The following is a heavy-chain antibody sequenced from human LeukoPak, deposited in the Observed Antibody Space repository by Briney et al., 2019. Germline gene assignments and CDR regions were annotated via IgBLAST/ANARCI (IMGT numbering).Heavy chain of an antibody. D-gene: IGHD2-21*01. CDR1: GFTFSIYA. J-gene: IGHJ3*02. CDR3: AKDRRFPDDVFDM. CDR2: ITADSKIT. V-gene: IGHV3-23*01. Sequence: GGSLRLSCAASGFTFSIYAMSWVRQAPGKGLEWVSAITADSKITYYVASVRGRFTISRDNSKNTLYLQMSSLRAEDTALYYCAKDRRFPDDVFDMWGQGTMVTVSS.